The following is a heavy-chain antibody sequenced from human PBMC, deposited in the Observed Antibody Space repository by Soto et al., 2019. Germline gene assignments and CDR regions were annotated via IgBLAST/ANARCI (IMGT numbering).Heavy chain of an antibody. V-gene: IGHV4-39*01. J-gene: IGHJ4*02. CDR3: ARTQAVFIDY. D-gene: IGHD2-15*01. Sequence: PSETLSLTCTVSGGSISSSSYYWGWIRQPPGKGLEWIGSIYYSGSTYYNPSLKSRVTISVDTSKNQFSLKLSSVTAADTAGYYCARTQAVFIDYWGQGTLVTVSS. CDR1: GGSISSSSYY. CDR2: IYYSGST.